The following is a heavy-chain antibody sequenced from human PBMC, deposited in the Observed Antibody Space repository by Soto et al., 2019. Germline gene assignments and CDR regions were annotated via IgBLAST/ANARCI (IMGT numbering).Heavy chain of an antibody. V-gene: IGHV4-34*01. D-gene: IGHD3-16*01. Sequence: KPSETLSLTCAVYGGSFRGYYLTWIRQPPGKGLEWIGENDHSGSTNYNPSLKSRVTISVDTSKNQFSLKLASVTVADTAVYYCARVEYTYNYRGLDYWGQGTLVTVSS. CDR1: GGSFRGYY. CDR2: NDHSGST. CDR3: ARVEYTYNYRGLDY. J-gene: IGHJ4*02.